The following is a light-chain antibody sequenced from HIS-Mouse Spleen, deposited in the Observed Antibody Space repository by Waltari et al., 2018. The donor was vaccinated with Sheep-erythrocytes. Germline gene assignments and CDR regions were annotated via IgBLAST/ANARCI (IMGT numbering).Light chain of an antibody. Sequence: QSALTQPRSVSGSPGQSVTISCPVTSSDVGGYNSVPWYQQHPGKAPKLMIYDVSKRPSGVPDRFSGSKSGNTASLTISGLQAEDEADYYCCSYAGSYNHVFATGTKVTVL. CDR3: CSYAGSYNHV. J-gene: IGLJ1*01. CDR2: DVS. V-gene: IGLV2-11*01. CDR1: SSDVGGYNS.